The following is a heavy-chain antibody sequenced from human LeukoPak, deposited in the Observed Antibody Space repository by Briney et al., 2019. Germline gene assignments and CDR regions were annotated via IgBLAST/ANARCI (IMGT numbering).Heavy chain of an antibody. Sequence: SGGSLRLSCEGSGFTFSNYWMSWVRQAPGKGLEWVANIQQHGSETYYGDSVKGRFTISRDNSKNTLYLQMNSLRAEDTAVYYCASMTTVQDIWGQGTMVTVSS. CDR2: IQQHGSET. CDR3: ASMTTVQDI. D-gene: IGHD4-17*01. J-gene: IGHJ3*02. CDR1: GFTFSNYW. V-gene: IGHV3-7*03.